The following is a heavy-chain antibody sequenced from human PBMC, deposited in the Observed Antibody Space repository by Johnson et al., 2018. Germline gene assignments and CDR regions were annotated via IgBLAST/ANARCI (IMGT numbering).Heavy chain of an antibody. Sequence: QLVESGGGLVQPGGSLRLSCVASEFTFSDYVMSWVRQAPGKGLEWVSAISGSGGRTYYADSVEGRFTISRDNSKNTPFLQMNSLRGEDTAIYYCAKVDSLPPYFYYYMDVWGKGTTVTVSS. CDR1: EFTFSDYV. CDR3: AKVDSLPPYFYYYMDV. CDR2: ISGSGGRT. D-gene: IGHD2/OR15-2a*01. J-gene: IGHJ6*03. V-gene: IGHV3-23*04.